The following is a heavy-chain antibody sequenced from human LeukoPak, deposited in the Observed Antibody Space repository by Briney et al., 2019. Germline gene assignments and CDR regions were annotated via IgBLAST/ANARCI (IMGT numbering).Heavy chain of an antibody. J-gene: IGHJ4*02. D-gene: IGHD3-10*02. CDR1: GFTVSSNY. CDR2: IYSGGST. CDR3: ARGLRSGSYYNLEAGFDY. V-gene: IGHV3-53*01. Sequence: GGSLRLSCAASGFTVSSNYMSWLRQAPGKGLEWVSVIYSGGSTYYADSVKGRFTISRDNSKNTLYLQMNSLRAEDTAVYYCARGLRSGSYYNLEAGFDYWGQGTLVTVSS.